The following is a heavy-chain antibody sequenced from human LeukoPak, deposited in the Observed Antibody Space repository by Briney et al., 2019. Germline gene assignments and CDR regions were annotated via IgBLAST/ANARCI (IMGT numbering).Heavy chain of an antibody. CDR1: GFIVSSNY. Sequence: PGGSLRLSCAASGFIVSSNYINWVRQAPGKGLEWVSVIYSGGNTYYADSVKGRFTISRDNSKNTLYLQMNSLRAEDTAVYYCAKPLPPTYYYYMDVWGKGTTVTVSS. CDR3: AKPLPPTYYYYMDV. V-gene: IGHV3-53*01. J-gene: IGHJ6*03. CDR2: IYSGGNT.